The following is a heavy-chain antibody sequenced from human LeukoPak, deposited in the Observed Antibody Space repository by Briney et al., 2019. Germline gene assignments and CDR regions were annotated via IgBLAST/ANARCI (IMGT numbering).Heavy chain of an antibody. J-gene: IGHJ4*02. D-gene: IGHD1-14*01. CDR1: GYTFTSYA. CDR3: ARGAGFAEPLPEY. V-gene: IGHV1-3*01. Sequence: ASVKVSCKASGYTFTSYAIQWVRQAPGQRLEWMGWINAGHGNTKYSQNFQGRVTITRDTSASTAYMELSSLRSEDTAVYYCARGAGFAEPLPEYWDQGTLLTVSS. CDR2: INAGHGNT.